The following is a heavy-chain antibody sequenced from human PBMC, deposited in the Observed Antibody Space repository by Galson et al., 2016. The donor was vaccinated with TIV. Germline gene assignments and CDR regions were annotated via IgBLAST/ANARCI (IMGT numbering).Heavy chain of an antibody. CDR3: VRGMGATTYYQYGMDV. J-gene: IGHJ6*02. CDR1: GGTFNKYA. V-gene: IGHV1-69*13. D-gene: IGHD1-26*01. CDR2: IIHIFRTS. Sequence: SVKVSCKASGGTFNKYAISWVRQAPGQGLEWMGGIIHIFRTSRYAQKFQGRVTITADEYMNTVDMELSSLRSEDTAVYYCVRGMGATTYYQYGMDVWGQGTTVTVSS.